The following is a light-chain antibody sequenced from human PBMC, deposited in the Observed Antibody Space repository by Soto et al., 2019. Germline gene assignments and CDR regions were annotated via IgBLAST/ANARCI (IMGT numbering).Light chain of an antibody. V-gene: IGLV2-23*01. Sequence: QSALTQPASVSGSPGQSITISCAGTSSDVGSHPLVSWYQQHPGKAPKLMISEDTKRPSGVSNRFSGSKSGNLASLTISGLQAEDEAEYYCCSFTSEGTWVFGGGTKLTV. J-gene: IGLJ3*02. CDR3: CSFTSEGTWV. CDR2: EDT. CDR1: SSDVGSHPL.